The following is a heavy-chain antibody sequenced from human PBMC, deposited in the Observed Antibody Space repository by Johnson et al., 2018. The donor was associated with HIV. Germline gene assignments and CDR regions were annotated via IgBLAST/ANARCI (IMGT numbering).Heavy chain of an antibody. Sequence: VQLVESGGGVVRPGVSLRLSCAASGFTFDDHGMSWVRQAPGKGLEWVSGINWNGGSTGYADSVKGRFTISRDNAKNSLHLQMNSLRAEDTAVYYCAKDAYDYGDYGAFDIWGQGTMVTVSS. J-gene: IGHJ3*02. V-gene: IGHV3-20*04. CDR3: AKDAYDYGDYGAFDI. D-gene: IGHD4-17*01. CDR2: INWNGGST. CDR1: GFTFDDHG.